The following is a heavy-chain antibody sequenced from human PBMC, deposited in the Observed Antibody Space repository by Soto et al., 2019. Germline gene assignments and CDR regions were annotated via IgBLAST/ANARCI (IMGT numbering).Heavy chain of an antibody. Sequence: GASVKVSCKASGFTFTGYYMHWLRQAPGQGLEWMGWINPNNGVTNYAQKFQGRVTMTRDTSITTGYMELSRLTSDDTAVYYCAQSRDHFLVTRRGFDSWGQGTLVT. D-gene: IGHD3-3*02. CDR1: GFTFTGYY. V-gene: IGHV1-2*02. CDR3: AQSRDHFLVTRRGFDS. J-gene: IGHJ5*01. CDR2: INPNNGVT.